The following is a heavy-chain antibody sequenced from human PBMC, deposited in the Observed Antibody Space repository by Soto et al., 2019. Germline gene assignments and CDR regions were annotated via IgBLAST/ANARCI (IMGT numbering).Heavy chain of an antibody. CDR2: IYYSGST. V-gene: IGHV4-31*03. CDR1: GGSISSGGYY. J-gene: IGHJ6*03. CDR3: ARTSPPGIAVAGTRSAYYYYYYMDV. Sequence: QVQLQESGPGLVKPSQTLSLTCTVSGGSISSGGYYWSWIRQHPGKGLEWIGYIYYSGSTYYNPSLKRRVTISVDTSKNQFSLKLSSVTAADTAVYYCARTSPPGIAVAGTRSAYYYYYYMDVWGKGTTVTVSS. D-gene: IGHD6-19*01.